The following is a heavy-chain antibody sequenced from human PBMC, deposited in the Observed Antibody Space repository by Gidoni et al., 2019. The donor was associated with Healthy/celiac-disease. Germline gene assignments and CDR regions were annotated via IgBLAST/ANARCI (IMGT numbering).Heavy chain of an antibody. CDR2: INHSGST. CDR1: GGPFSGYY. V-gene: IGHV4-34*01. Sequence: QVQLQQWGAGLLKPSETLSLTCAVYGGPFSGYYWSWIRQPPGKGLEWSGEINHSGSTNYNPSLKSRVTISVDTSKNQFSLKLSSVTAADTAVYYCARERRGYYGSGSYPYYFDYWGQGTLVTVSS. D-gene: IGHD3-10*01. CDR3: ARERRGYYGSGSYPYYFDY. J-gene: IGHJ4*02.